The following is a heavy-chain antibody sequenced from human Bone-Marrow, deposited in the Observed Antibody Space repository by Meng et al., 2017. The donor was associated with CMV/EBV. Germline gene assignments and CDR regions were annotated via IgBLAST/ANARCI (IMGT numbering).Heavy chain of an antibody. CDR2: IKQDGSEK. Sequence: GESLKISCAASGFTFSSYWMSWVRQAPGKGLEWVANIKQDGSEKYYVDSVKGRFTISRDNAKNSLYLQMNSLRAEDTAVYYCARAARSTIFGVVTRKYYFDYCGQGTLVTVSS. CDR3: ARAARSTIFGVVTRKYYFDY. V-gene: IGHV3-7*01. J-gene: IGHJ4*02. D-gene: IGHD3-3*01. CDR1: GFTFSSYW.